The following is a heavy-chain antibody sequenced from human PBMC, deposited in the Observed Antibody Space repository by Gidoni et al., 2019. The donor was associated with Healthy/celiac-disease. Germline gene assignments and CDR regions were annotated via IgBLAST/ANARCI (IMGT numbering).Heavy chain of an antibody. V-gene: IGHV1-69*01. J-gene: IGHJ4*02. CDR3: ARDLEAGIAVAGDDY. CDR2: IIPIFGTA. Sequence: QGLEWMGGIIPIFGTAHYAHKFQGRVTITADESTSKAYMELSSLRSEDTAVYYCARDLEAGIAVAGDDYWGQGTLVTVSS. D-gene: IGHD6-19*01.